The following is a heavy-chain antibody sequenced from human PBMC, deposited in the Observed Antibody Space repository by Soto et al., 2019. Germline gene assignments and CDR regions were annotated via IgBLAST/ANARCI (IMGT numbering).Heavy chain of an antibody. Sequence: PSETLSLTCTVPGGSISSYYWSWIRQPPGKGLEWIGFIFGSGGTNYNPSLNSRVTISLDTSKNQFSLNMTSVTAADTAVYYCARKTGQVGIDYWGQGTLVTVSS. D-gene: IGHD2-2*01. CDR2: IFGSGGT. J-gene: IGHJ4*02. V-gene: IGHV4-59*01. CDR1: GGSISSYY. CDR3: ARKTGQVGIDY.